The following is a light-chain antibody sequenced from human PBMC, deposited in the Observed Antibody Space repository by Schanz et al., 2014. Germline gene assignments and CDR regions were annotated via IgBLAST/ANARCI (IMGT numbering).Light chain of an antibody. Sequence: QSALTQPASVSGAPGQSITISCTGTSSDVGAYNYVSWYQQHPGKAPKLMIYDVTYRPSGVSNRFSGSKSGNTASLTISGVQAEDEAHYYCSSYTSSSTYVFGTGTKVTVL. CDR2: DVT. CDR3: SSYTSSSTYV. V-gene: IGLV2-14*03. J-gene: IGLJ1*01. CDR1: SSDVGAYNY.